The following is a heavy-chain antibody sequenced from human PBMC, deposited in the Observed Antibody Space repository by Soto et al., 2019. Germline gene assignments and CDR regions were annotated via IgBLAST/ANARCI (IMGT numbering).Heavy chain of an antibody. CDR3: ARRDSGGFYRFFDS. V-gene: IGHV1-69*06. Sequence: SVKFSCKASGGSLSTNPISWVRQAPGQGLEWMGGTGSGTGPGNHAQKFQGRLTVTADKSTSTVYMELTNLSSEDTAVYYCARRDSGGFYRFFDSWGQGTLVTVSS. D-gene: IGHD2-15*01. J-gene: IGHJ4*02. CDR1: GGSLSTNP. CDR2: TGSGTGPG.